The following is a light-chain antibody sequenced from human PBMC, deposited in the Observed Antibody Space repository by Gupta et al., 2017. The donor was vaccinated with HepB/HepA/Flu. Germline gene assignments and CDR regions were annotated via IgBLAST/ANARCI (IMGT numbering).Light chain of an antibody. V-gene: IGKV4-1*01. J-gene: IGKJ1*01. CDR1: QSGLYSSNNKNY. Sequence: DIVMTQSPYSLAVSLGERATINCKSSQSGLYSSNNKNYLAWYQQKPGQPPKLLIYWASTRESGIPDRFSGRGSGTDFTLTISSLQAEDVAVYYCQQDDSTPRTFGQGTKLEIK. CDR2: WAS. CDR3: QQDDSTPRT.